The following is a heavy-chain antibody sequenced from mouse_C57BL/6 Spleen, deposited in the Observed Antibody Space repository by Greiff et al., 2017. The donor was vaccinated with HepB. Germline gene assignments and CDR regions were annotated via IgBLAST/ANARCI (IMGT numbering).Heavy chain of an antibody. CDR2: ISDGGSYT. D-gene: IGHD2-2*01. CDR3: ARFGLRLYYFDY. CDR1: GFTFSSYA. J-gene: IGHJ2*01. V-gene: IGHV5-4*01. Sequence: EVQGVESGGGLVKPGGSLKLSCAASGFTFSSYAMSWVRQTPEKRLEWVATISDGGSYTYYPDNVKGRFTISRDNAKNNLYLQMSHLKSEDTAMYYCARFGLRLYYFDYWGQGTTLTVSS.